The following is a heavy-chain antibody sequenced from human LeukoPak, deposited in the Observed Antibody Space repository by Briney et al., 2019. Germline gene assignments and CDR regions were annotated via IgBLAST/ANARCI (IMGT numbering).Heavy chain of an antibody. D-gene: IGHD3-22*01. J-gene: IGHJ6*03. V-gene: IGHV3-33*06. CDR1: GFTFSSYG. CDR3: AKMGPYYYDSSGYWNYYYYYMDV. Sequence: QPGRSLRLSCAASGFTFSSYGMHWVRQAPGTGLEWVAVIWYDGSNKYYADSVKGRFTISRDNSKNTLYLQMNSLRAEDTAVYYCAKMGPYYYDSSGYWNYYYYYMDVWGKGTTVTVSS. CDR2: IWYDGSNK.